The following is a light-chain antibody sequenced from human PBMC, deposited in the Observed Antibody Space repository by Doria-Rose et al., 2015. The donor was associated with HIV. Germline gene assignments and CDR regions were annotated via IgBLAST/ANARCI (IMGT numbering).Light chain of an antibody. J-gene: IGKJ1*01. CDR3: HQYGTSWT. CDR1: QRFSSTY. CDR2: DGS. Sequence: DIQMTQSPGTLSLSPGERATLYCRASQRFSSTYLAWYQQKPGQATSIIIYDGSTRATSIPDRFSASGSETDFTLTINRLEPEDFALYYCHQYGTSWTFGQGTKVEI. V-gene: IGKV3-20*01.